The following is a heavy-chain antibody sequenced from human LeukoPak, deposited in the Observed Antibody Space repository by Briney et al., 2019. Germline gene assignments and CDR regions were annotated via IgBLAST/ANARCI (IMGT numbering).Heavy chain of an antibody. D-gene: IGHD2-15*01. J-gene: IGHJ4*02. Sequence: GGSLRLSCAASGFTFSSCAMHWVRQAPGKGLEWVAIISYDGNNKYYADSVKGRFTISRDNSKNTLYLQMNSLNTEDTAMYYCTTRSPARYCSDGACYSSADYWGQGTLVTVSS. CDR1: GFTFSSCA. CDR2: ISYDGNNK. V-gene: IGHV3-30-3*01. CDR3: TTRSPARYCSDGACYSSADY.